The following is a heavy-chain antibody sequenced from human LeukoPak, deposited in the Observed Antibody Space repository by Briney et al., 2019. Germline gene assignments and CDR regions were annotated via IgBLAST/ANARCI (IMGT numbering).Heavy chain of an antibody. Sequence: GGSLRLSCAASGFTFSTFAMIWVRQPPGKGLEWVSSIPSGGEIHYADSVRGRFTISRDNSKSTLSLQMNSLRAEDTAIYYCATYRQVLLPFESWGQGTLVTVSS. V-gene: IGHV3-23*01. CDR3: ATYRQVLLPFES. CDR1: GFTFSTFA. J-gene: IGHJ4*02. CDR2: IPSGGEI. D-gene: IGHD2-8*02.